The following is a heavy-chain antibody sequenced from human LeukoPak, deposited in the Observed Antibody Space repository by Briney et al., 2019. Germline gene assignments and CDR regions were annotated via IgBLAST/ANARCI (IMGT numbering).Heavy chain of an antibody. CDR3: ARGLRYSSGWYGY. Sequence: PSETLSLTCAVYGGSFSGYYWSWIRQPPGEGLEWIGEINHSGSTNYNPSLKSRVTISVDTSKNQFSLKLSSVTAADTAVYYCARGLRYSSGWYGYWGQGTLVTVSS. CDR2: INHSGST. V-gene: IGHV4-34*01. J-gene: IGHJ4*02. D-gene: IGHD6-19*01. CDR1: GGSFSGYY.